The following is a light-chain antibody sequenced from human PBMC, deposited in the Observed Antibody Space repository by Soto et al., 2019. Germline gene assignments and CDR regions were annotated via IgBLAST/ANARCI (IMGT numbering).Light chain of an antibody. CDR3: PEYNSP. CDR2: KAS. J-gene: IGKJ4*01. CDR1: QIIDNW. V-gene: IGKV1-5*03. Sequence: DTQMTQSPSALSASVGDRVTITCRASQIIDNWLAWYQQKAGKAPKLLIYKASNLQSGVPSRFSGSGYGTEFTLTISNLQPEDSATYYCPEYNSPFGGGTKVEIK.